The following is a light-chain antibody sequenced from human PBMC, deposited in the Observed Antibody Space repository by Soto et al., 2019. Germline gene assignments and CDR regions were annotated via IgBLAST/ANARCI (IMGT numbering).Light chain of an antibody. CDR3: QQSYSTPPIT. CDR1: QSISSY. CDR2: AAS. Sequence: DIQMTQSPSSLSASVGDRVTITCRASQSISSYLNWYQQKQGKAPTLLIYAASSLQSGVPSRFSGSGSGTDFTLTISSLQPEDFATYYCQQSYSTPPITFGQGTRLEIK. V-gene: IGKV1-39*01. J-gene: IGKJ5*01.